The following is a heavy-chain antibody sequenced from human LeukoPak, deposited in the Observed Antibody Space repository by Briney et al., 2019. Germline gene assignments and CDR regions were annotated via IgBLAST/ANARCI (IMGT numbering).Heavy chain of an antibody. J-gene: IGHJ3*02. V-gene: IGHV3-11*05. CDR2: ISSSGSNT. D-gene: IGHD3-10*01. CDR1: GFTFSDHY. CDR3: AREGLRGSRAIDAFDI. Sequence: PGGSLRLSCAASGFTFSDHYMSWIRQAPGRGLEWVSCISSSGSNTDYADSVKGRFTISRDNTKNSLYLQMNSLRAEDTAVYFCAREGLRGSRAIDAFDIWGQGTMVTVSS.